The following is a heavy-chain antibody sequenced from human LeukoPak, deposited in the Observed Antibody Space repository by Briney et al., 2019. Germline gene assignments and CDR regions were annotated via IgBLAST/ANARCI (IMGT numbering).Heavy chain of an antibody. CDR2: INPNSGGT. V-gene: IGHV1-2*02. Sequence: ASVKVSCKASGYTFTDYYIHWVRQAPGQGLEWMVWINPNSGGTYYAQNFHDRITLTRDTSISTAYMELSRLRSDDTAIYYCARANALYCSSTSCLFDYWGQGTLVTVPS. CDR1: GYTFTDYY. CDR3: ARANALYCSSTSCLFDY. J-gene: IGHJ4*02. D-gene: IGHD2-2*01.